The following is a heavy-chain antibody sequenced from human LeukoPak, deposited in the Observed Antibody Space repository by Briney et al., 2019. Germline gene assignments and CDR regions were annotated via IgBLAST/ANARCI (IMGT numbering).Heavy chain of an antibody. CDR3: VRAAQEGRDTLTGSQTGNWFDP. V-gene: IGHV1-8*01. J-gene: IGHJ5*02. CDR1: GYTFSTYD. D-gene: IGHD3-9*01. Sequence: ASVKVSCRASGYTFSTYDINWVRQAAGQGPEWMGWMNPNSDKTGYAQKFRGRLNMTRNTSISTAYMELSGLRSEDTAVYYCVRAAQEGRDTLTGSQTGNWFDPWGQGTLVTVSS. CDR2: MNPNSDKT.